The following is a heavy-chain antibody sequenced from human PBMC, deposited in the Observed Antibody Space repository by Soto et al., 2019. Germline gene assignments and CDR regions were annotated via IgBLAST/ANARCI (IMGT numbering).Heavy chain of an antibody. Sequence: QVQLVQSGAEVKRPGASVKVSCKASGYIFNNYYIHWVRQAPGQGLEGMGIISPSDGSTTYAQRFQGRVTMTRDTSTSTVYMELGSLRSDDTAVFYCVTGDFYASSSDYWGQGTLVTVSS. D-gene: IGHD3-22*01. J-gene: IGHJ4*02. CDR2: ISPSDGST. V-gene: IGHV1-46*02. CDR3: VTGDFYASSSDY. CDR1: GYIFNNYY.